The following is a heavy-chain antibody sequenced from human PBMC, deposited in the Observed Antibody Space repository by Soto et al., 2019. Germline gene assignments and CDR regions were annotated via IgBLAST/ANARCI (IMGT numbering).Heavy chain of an antibody. D-gene: IGHD3-3*01. Sequence: QVQLVQSGAEVKKPGASVKVSCKPSGHSFSAYYMHWVRQAPGQGLEWMGWINPNSSETKYAQKFQGRVTMTRDRSIRTVYMELSSLRSDDTAVYYCARALTRSLDWIPENYYYGMDVWGQGTTVTVSS. CDR2: INPNSSET. CDR3: ARALTRSLDWIPENYYYGMDV. CDR1: GHSFSAYY. J-gene: IGHJ6*02. V-gene: IGHV1-2*02.